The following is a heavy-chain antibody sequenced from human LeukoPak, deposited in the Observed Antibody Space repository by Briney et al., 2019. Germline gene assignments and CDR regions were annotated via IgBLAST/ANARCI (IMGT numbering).Heavy chain of an antibody. J-gene: IGHJ4*02. CDR2: ISTSGYTI. CDR1: GFTFSDYY. Sequence: GGSLRLSCAASGFTFSDYYMSWIRQAPGKGLEWVSYISTSGYTIYYADSVKGRFTISRDNAKNSLYLQMNSLRADDTAVYYCAREYSSGWYGYYFDYWGQGTLVTVSS. V-gene: IGHV3-11*01. CDR3: AREYSSGWYGYYFDY. D-gene: IGHD6-13*01.